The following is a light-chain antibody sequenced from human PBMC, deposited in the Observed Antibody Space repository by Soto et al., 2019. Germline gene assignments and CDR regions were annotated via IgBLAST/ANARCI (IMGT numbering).Light chain of an antibody. CDR3: QQYLNVLT. CDR2: DAS. CDR1: QDIRNH. Sequence: DIQMTQSPSSLSTSVGDRITITCQASQDIRNHLNWYQQKPGKAPKILIYDASNLEAGVPSRFGGSGSGTDFTFTISSLHPEDIATYYCQQYLNVLTFGGGTKVDIK. J-gene: IGKJ4*01. V-gene: IGKV1-33*01.